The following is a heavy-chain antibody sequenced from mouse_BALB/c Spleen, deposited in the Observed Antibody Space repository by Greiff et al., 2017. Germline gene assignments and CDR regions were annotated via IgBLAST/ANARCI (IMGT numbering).Heavy chain of an antibody. Sequence: EVQVVESGGGLVKPGGSLKLSCAASGFTFSDYYMYWVRQTPEKRLEWVATISDGGSYTYYPDSVKGRFTISRDNAKNNLYLQMSSLKSEDTAMYYCARGYRYALYAMDYWGQGTSVTVSS. J-gene: IGHJ4*01. CDR3: ARGYRYALYAMDY. V-gene: IGHV5-4*02. D-gene: IGHD2-14*01. CDR1: GFTFSDYY. CDR2: ISDGGSYT.